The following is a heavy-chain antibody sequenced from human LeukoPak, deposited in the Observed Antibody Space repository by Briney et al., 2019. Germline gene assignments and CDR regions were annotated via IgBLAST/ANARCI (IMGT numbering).Heavy chain of an antibody. CDR2: IRYDGSNK. Sequence: GGSLRLSCAASGFTFSSYGMHWVRQAPGKGLEWVAFIRYDGSNKYYADSVKGRFTISRDNSKNTLYLQMNSLRAEDTALYYCAKDYGSGSYLRSAFDIWGQGTMVTVSS. V-gene: IGHV3-30*02. CDR3: AKDYGSGSYLRSAFDI. CDR1: GFTFSSYG. D-gene: IGHD3-10*01. J-gene: IGHJ3*02.